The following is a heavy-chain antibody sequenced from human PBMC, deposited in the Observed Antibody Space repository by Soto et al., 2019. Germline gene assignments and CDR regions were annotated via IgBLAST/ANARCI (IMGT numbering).Heavy chain of an antibody. CDR1: GFTFSSYG. Sequence: GGSLRLSCAASGFTFSSYGMHWVRQAPGKGLEWVAVIWYDGSNKYYADSVKGRFTISRDNSKNTLYLQMNSLRAEDTAVYYCARSSIAAPDGWFDPWGQGTLVTVSS. J-gene: IGHJ5*02. V-gene: IGHV3-33*01. CDR3: ARSSIAAPDGWFDP. D-gene: IGHD6-6*01. CDR2: IWYDGSNK.